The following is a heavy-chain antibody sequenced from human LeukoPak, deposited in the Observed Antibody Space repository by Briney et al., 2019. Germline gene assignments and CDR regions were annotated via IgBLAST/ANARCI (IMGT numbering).Heavy chain of an antibody. D-gene: IGHD6-13*01. Sequence: NPGGSLRLSCAASGFTFSDYYMNWIRQAPGKGLEWVSYISSSGGTIYYADSVKGRFTISRDNAKNSLYLQMNSLRAEDTAVYYCARAIRGPQTGYSLLFDYWGQGTLVTVSS. CDR3: ARAIRGPQTGYSLLFDY. CDR1: GFTFSDYY. J-gene: IGHJ4*02. V-gene: IGHV3-11*01. CDR2: ISSSGGTI.